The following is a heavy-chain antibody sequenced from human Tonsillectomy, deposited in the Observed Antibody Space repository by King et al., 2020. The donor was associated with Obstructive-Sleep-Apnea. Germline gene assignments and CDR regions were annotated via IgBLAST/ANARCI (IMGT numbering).Heavy chain of an antibody. CDR1: GFTVSSYR. D-gene: IGHD3-10*01. V-gene: IGHV3-48*01. CDR2: INSSISTI. CDR3: ASGVLWFRETLGGMGY. Sequence: VQLVESGGGLVQPGGSLRLSCAVSGFTVSSYRMNGVRQAPGKGQEWVSYINSSISTIYYADFVKCRFTISGDNAKNSLYLQMNSLRAEDTAVYYCASGVLWFRETLGGMGYWGQGTLVTVSS. J-gene: IGHJ4*02.